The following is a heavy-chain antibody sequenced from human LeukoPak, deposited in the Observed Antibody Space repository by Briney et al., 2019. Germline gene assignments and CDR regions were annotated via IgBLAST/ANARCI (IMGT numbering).Heavy chain of an antibody. CDR2: INPSGGST. J-gene: IGHJ4*01. Sequence: GASVKVSCKASGYTFTSYYMHWVRQAPGQGLEWMGIINPSGGSTSYAQKFQGRVTMTRDTSTSTVYMELSSLRSEDTAVYYCARGEYCSGGSCYPQTPTLIIDYWGQGTLVTVSS. CDR3: ARGEYCSGGSCYPQTPTLIIDY. D-gene: IGHD2-15*01. CDR1: GYTFTSYY. V-gene: IGHV1-46*01.